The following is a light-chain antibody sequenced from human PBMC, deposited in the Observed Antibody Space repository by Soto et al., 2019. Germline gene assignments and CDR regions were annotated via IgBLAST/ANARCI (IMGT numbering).Light chain of an antibody. CDR3: QQRNDWQVT. J-gene: IGKJ5*01. V-gene: IGKV3D-11*02. Sequence: EIVMRQSPATLSVSPGERATLSCRASQSVSSNLAWYQQKPGQAPRLLIDGASNRATGIPDRFSGSGSGTDFTLTISSLEPEDFAVYYCQQRNDWQVTFGQGTRLEIK. CDR1: QSVSSN. CDR2: GAS.